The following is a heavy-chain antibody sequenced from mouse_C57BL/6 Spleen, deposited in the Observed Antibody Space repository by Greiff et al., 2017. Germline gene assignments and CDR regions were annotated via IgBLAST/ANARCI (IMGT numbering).Heavy chain of an antibody. CDR2: IYPGDGDT. CDR1: GYAFSSSW. Sequence: QVQLKQSGPELVKPGASVKISCKASGYAFSSSWMNWVKQRPGKGLEWIGRIYPGDGDTNYNGKFKGKATLTADKSSSTAYMQLSSLTSEDSAVYFCARFPYDLYAMDYWGQGTSVTVSS. D-gene: IGHD2-4*01. CDR3: ARFPYDLYAMDY. J-gene: IGHJ4*01. V-gene: IGHV1-82*01.